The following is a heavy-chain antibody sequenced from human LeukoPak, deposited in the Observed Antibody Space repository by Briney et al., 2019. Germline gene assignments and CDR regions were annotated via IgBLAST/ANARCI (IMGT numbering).Heavy chain of an antibody. Sequence: GGSLRLSCAASGFTFSSHSMNWVRQAPGKGLEWVSSISSSSSYIYYADSVKGRFTIPRDNAKNSLYLQMNSLRAEDTAVYYCARSIAVAGTLTGGYWGQGTLVTVSS. D-gene: IGHD6-19*01. V-gene: IGHV3-21*01. CDR3: ARSIAVAGTLTGGY. CDR2: ISSSSSYI. J-gene: IGHJ4*02. CDR1: GFTFSSHS.